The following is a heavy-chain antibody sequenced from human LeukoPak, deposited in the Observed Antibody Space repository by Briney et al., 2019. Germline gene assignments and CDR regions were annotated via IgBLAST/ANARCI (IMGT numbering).Heavy chain of an antibody. J-gene: IGHJ4*02. CDR2: INLDGSQK. CDR3: ARVDGYSDY. V-gene: IGHV3-7*01. D-gene: IGHD5-24*01. Sequence: AGGSLRLSCAASGFTVFNYWMSWVRQAPGKGLEWVANINLDGSQKYYVDSLKGRFTISRDNAKNSLYLQMNSLRAEDTAVYYCARVDGYSDYWGQGTLVTVSS. CDR1: GFTVFNYW.